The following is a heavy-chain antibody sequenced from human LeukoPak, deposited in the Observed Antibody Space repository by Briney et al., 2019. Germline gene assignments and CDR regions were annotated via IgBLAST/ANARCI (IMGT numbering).Heavy chain of an antibody. J-gene: IGHJ1*01. V-gene: IGHV3-23*01. CDR2: ISGSGGTA. Sequence: PGGSLRLSCAASGFTFSSYAMSWVRQAPGKGLEGVSGISGSGGTANYADSVKGRFTISRDNSKNTLYLQMNSLRAEDTAVYYCAKRDFYVSSGYAPLFQHWGQGTLVTVSS. CDR1: GFTFSSYA. CDR3: AKRDFYVSSGYAPLFQH. D-gene: IGHD3-22*01.